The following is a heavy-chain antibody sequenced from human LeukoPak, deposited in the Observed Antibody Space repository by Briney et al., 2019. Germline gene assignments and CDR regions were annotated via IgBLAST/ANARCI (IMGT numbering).Heavy chain of an antibody. CDR1: GGSISSGGYS. D-gene: IGHD1-26*01. CDR2: IYHSGST. V-gene: IGHV4-30-2*01. J-gene: IGHJ3*02. CDR3: TREGAADAFDI. Sequence: PSETLSLTCAVSGGSISSGGYSWSWIRQPPGKGLEWIGYIYHSGSTYYNPSLKSRVTISVDTSKNQFSLNLNSVTAADTAVYFCTREGAADAFDIWGQGTMVTVSS.